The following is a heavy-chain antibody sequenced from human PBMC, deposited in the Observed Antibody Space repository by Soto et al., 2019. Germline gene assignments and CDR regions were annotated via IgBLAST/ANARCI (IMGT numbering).Heavy chain of an antibody. D-gene: IGHD6-13*01. CDR3: AATIIAAVGTGYYYGMDF. CDR1: GFTFTSSA. V-gene: IGHV1-58*01. Sequence: GASVKVSCKASGFTFTSSAVQWVRQARGQRLEWIGWIVVGSGDTNSAQKFQKRVTITRDMSTSTAYIELSSLRSEDTAVYYCAATIIAAVGTGYYYGMDFWGQGTTVTVSS. CDR2: IVVGSGDT. J-gene: IGHJ6*02.